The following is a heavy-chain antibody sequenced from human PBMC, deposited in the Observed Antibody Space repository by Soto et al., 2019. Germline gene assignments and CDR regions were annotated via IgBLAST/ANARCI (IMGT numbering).Heavy chain of an antibody. CDR2: IHPGDSDT. CDR1: GYSFTNYW. J-gene: IGHJ5*02. Sequence: EVQLVQSGAEAKKAGESLKISCQGSGYSFTNYWVGWVRQIPGRGLEWMGIIHPGDSDTRYSPFFQGQVTISADKSISTASLQWSSLKASDTAMYYCARHNRYSSPWFEGWFDPWGQGTLVTVSS. D-gene: IGHD6-13*01. CDR3: ARHNRYSSPWFEGWFDP. V-gene: IGHV5-51*03.